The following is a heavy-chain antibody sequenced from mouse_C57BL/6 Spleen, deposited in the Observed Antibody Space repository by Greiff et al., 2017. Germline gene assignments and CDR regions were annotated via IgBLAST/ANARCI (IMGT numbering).Heavy chain of an antibody. D-gene: IGHD1-1*01. CDR3: ARRGYYGSSFYWYFDV. Sequence: EVQLQQSGPELVKPGASVKIPCKASGYTFTDYNMDWVKQSHGKSLEWIGDINPNNGGTIYNQKFKGKATLTVDKSSSTAYMELRSLTSEDTAVYYCARRGYYGSSFYWYFDVWGTGTTVTVSS. CDR1: GYTFTDYN. J-gene: IGHJ1*03. CDR2: INPNNGGT. V-gene: IGHV1-18*01.